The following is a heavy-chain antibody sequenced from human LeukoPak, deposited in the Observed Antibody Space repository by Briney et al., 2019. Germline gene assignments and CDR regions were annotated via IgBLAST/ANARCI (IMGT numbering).Heavy chain of an antibody. V-gene: IGHV4-28*03. D-gene: IGHD2-2*02. Sequence: SDTLSLTCAVSGYSISSSNWWGWIRQPPGKGLEWVGYIYYSGSTYYNPSLKSRVTISVDTSKNQFSLKLSSVTAADTAVYYCARAPSVYCSSTSCYTGRGYYFDYWGQGTLVTVSS. CDR1: GYSISSSNW. CDR3: ARAPSVYCSSTSCYTGRGYYFDY. CDR2: IYYSGST. J-gene: IGHJ4*02.